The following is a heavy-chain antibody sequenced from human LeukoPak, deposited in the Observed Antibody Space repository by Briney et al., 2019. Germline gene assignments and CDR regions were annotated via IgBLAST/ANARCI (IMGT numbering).Heavy chain of an antibody. V-gene: IGHV3-7*01. CDR2: INQDGSDK. CDR1: GLTFSIHW. Sequence: PGGSLRLSCAASGLTFSIHWMNWVRQAPGKGLECVANINQDGSDKYYVDSVKGRFTISRDNTKNSLYLQMNSLRAEDTAVYYCASQSYGLFEYWGQETLVTVSS. D-gene: IGHD3/OR15-3a*01. CDR3: ASQSYGLFEY. J-gene: IGHJ4*02.